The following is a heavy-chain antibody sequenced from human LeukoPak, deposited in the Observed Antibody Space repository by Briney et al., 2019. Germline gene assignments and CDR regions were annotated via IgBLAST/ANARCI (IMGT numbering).Heavy chain of an antibody. D-gene: IGHD3-3*01. CDR2: ISGRGGST. CDR1: GFTFSTYA. CDR3: AKDTKSRRLG. J-gene: IGHJ4*02. V-gene: IGHV3-23*01. Sequence: GGSLRLSCAASGFTFSTYAMNWVRQAPGKGLEWVSGISGRGGSTYYADSVKGRFTISRDNSKNTLYLQMNSLRAEDTAVYYCAKDTKSRRLGWGQGTLVTVSS.